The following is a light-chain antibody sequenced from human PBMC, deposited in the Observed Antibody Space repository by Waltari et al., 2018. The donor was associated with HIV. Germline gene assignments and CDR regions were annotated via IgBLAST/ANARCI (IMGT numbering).Light chain of an antibody. CDR3: AAWDDRLNGWV. CDR1: SSNIGINT. Sequence: QSVLTQPPSASGTPGQRVTISCSGSSSNIGINTVNWYQHLPGTAPKLLIYSSNQLPSGVPDRFSCSKSGTSASLAISGLQSEDEADYYCAAWDDRLNGWVFGGGTKLTVL. CDR2: SSN. J-gene: IGLJ3*02. V-gene: IGLV1-44*01.